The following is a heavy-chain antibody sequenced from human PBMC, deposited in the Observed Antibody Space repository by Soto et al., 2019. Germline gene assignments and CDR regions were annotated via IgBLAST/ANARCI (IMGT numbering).Heavy chain of an antibody. CDR3: ARGITGTTFDY. CDR2: IYASGST. CDR1: GFTVSHNY. D-gene: IGHD1-20*01. Sequence: GGSLRLSCAASGFTVSHNYMSWVRQAPGRGLEWVSVIYASGSTYYADSVKGRFTISRDDSKNTLYLQMNSLRAEDTAVYYCARGITGTTFDYWGQGTLVTVSS. V-gene: IGHV3-53*01. J-gene: IGHJ4*02.